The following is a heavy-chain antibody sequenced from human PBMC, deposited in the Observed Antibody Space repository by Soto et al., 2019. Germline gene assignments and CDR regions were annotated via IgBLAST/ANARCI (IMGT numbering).Heavy chain of an antibody. CDR2: ISSSGSTI. CDR3: ARVRYCSGGSCYPNYYYYYMDV. J-gene: IGHJ6*03. Sequence: PGGSLRLSCAASGFTFSDYYMSWIRQAPGKGLEWVSYISSSGSTIYYADSVKGRFTISRDNAKNSLYLQMNSLRAEDTAVYYCARVRYCSGGSCYPNYYYYYMDVWGKGTTVTVSS. D-gene: IGHD2-15*01. CDR1: GFTFSDYY. V-gene: IGHV3-11*01.